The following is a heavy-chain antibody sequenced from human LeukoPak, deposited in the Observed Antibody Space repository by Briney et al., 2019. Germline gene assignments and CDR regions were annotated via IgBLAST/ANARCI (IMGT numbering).Heavy chain of an antibody. CDR2: ISRISSTI. CDR1: GFTFSDYS. Sequence: AGGSLRLSCAASGFTFSDYSMNWVRQAPGKGLEWVSYISRISSTIYYADSVKGRFTICRHNAKNSVYLQMNSLRAEDTAVYYCARDTVFDHWGQGTLVTVSS. J-gene: IGHJ4*02. CDR3: ARDTVFDH. V-gene: IGHV3-48*01.